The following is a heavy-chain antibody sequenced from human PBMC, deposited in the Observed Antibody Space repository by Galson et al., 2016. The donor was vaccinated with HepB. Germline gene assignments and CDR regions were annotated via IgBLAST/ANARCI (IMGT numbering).Heavy chain of an antibody. V-gene: IGHV2-5*02. CDR2: IYWADDR. D-gene: IGHD6-13*01. Sequence: PALVPPTPTLTLTCTFSGFSLRTSGVGVGWIRQPPGKALEWPALIYWADDRRYSPSLKSTLTITKDTYKNQVVLRMTNMDPVDTATYYCEHRAAAGSANWFDPWGQGTLVTVSS. CDR3: EHRAAAGSANWFDP. CDR1: GFSLRTSGVG. J-gene: IGHJ5*02.